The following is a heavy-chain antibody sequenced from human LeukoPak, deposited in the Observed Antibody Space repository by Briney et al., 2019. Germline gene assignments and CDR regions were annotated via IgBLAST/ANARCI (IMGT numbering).Heavy chain of an antibody. D-gene: IGHD3-10*01. V-gene: IGHV3-9*01. Sequence: PGGSLRLSCAASGFPFDEHAMHWVRQAPGKGLEWVSGISYSSETIGYVDSVKGRFTISRDNSKNTLYLQMNSLRAEDTAVYYCAKDPHYYYGSGSYIDYYYYMDVWGKGTTVTVSS. CDR1: GFPFDEHA. CDR3: AKDPHYYYGSGSYIDYYYYMDV. CDR2: ISYSSETI. J-gene: IGHJ6*03.